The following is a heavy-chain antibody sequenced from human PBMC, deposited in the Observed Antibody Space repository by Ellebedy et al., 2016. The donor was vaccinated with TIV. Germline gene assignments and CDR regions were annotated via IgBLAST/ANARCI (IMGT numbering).Heavy chain of an antibody. V-gene: IGHV3-21*01. D-gene: IGHD3-10*01. J-gene: IGHJ4*02. CDR3: ARVEIMYYYGSEQIDY. Sequence: GESLKISCAASGFTFRSYSMNWVRQAPGKGLEWVSSISSSSSYIYYADSVKGRFTISRDNAKNSLYLQMNSLRAEDTAVYYCARVEIMYYYGSEQIDYWGQGTLVTVSS. CDR2: ISSSSSYI. CDR1: GFTFRSYS.